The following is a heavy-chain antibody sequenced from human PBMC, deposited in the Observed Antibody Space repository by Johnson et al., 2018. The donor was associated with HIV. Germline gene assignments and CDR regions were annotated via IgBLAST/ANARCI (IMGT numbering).Heavy chain of an antibody. J-gene: IGHJ3*02. Sequence: VQLVESGGGVVLPGGSLRLSCAASGFTFDDYGMSWVRQAPGKGLEWVSGINWNGGSTGYADSVKGRFTITRDNAKNSLYLQMNSLRAEDTAVYYCARLGSSSWYGDDAFDIWGQGTMVTVSS. CDR2: INWNGGST. CDR3: ARLGSSSWYGDDAFDI. CDR1: GFTFDDYG. D-gene: IGHD6-13*01. V-gene: IGHV3-20*04.